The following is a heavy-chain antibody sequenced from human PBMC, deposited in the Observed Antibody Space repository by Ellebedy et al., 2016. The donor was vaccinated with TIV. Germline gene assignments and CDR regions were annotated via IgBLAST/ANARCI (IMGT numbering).Heavy chain of an antibody. V-gene: IGHV3-30*18. CDR1: GFTFSSYG. CDR2: ISYDGSNK. D-gene: IGHD3-22*01. J-gene: IGHJ4*02. CDR3: AKEQYYYDSSPYDY. Sequence: GESLKISXAASGFTFSSYGMHWVRQAPGKGLEWVAVISYDGSNKYYADSVKGRFTISRDNSKNTLYLQMNSLRAEDTAVYYCAKEQYYYDSSPYDYWGQGTLVTVSS.